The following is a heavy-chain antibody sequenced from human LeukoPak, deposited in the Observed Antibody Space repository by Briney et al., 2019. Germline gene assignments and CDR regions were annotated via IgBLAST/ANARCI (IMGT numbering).Heavy chain of an antibody. D-gene: IGHD3-9*01. V-gene: IGHV3-30*04. CDR1: GFTFSSYA. Sequence: PGGSLSLSRAASGFTFSSYAMHWVRQARGRGLEWVGVISYDGSNKYSADSVKGRFTISRDNSENTLYLQMNSLRAEDASVYYCARETYDILTVYQYGMVVWGKGTTVTVSS. J-gene: IGHJ6*04. CDR2: ISYDGSNK. CDR3: ARETYDILTVYQYGMVV.